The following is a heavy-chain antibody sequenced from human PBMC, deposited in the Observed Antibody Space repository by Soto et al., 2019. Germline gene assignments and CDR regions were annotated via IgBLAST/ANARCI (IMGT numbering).Heavy chain of an antibody. CDR2: INPDSGGT. J-gene: IGHJ6*03. Sequence: PGQGLEWMGWINPDSGGTNYAQKFQGWVTMTRDTSISTAYMELSRLRSDDTAVYYCARGGGVHYYYYYMDVWGKGTTVTVSS. CDR3: ARGGGVHYYYYYMDV. D-gene: IGHD2-8*02. V-gene: IGHV1-2*04.